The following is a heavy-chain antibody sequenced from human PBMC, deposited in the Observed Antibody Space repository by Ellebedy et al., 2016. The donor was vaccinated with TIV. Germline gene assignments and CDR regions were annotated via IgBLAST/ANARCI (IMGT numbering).Heavy chain of an antibody. D-gene: IGHD1-26*01. CDR1: GGSISSYY. J-gene: IGHJ4*02. Sequence: SETLSLXCTVSGGSISSYYWSRIRQPAGKGLEWIGRIYASGGTNYNPSLKSRVTVSLDTSKNQFSLKLSSVTAADTAVYYCARRTPSGSYNYFDYWGQGILVTVSS. CDR3: ARRTPSGSYNYFDY. V-gene: IGHV4-4*07. CDR2: IYASGGT.